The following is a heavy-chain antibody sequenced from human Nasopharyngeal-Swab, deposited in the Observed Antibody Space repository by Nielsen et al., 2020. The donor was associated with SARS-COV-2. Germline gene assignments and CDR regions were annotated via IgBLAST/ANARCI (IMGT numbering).Heavy chain of an antibody. Sequence: SETLSLTCTVSGGSISSSSYYWGWIRQPPGKGLEWIGSIYYSGSTYYNPSLKSRVTISVDTSKNQFSLKLSSVTAADTAVYYCARAPGTIAAAGTFYYYYMDVWGKGTTVTVSS. CDR1: GGSISSSSYY. CDR3: ARAPGTIAAAGTFYYYYMDV. J-gene: IGHJ6*03. D-gene: IGHD6-13*01. V-gene: IGHV4-39*07. CDR2: IYYSGST.